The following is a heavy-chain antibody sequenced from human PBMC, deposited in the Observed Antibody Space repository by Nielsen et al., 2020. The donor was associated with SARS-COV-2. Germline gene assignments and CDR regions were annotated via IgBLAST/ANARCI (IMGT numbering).Heavy chain of an antibody. CDR3: ARDVAGDGYSSFDY. CDR1: GFTFTDHH. Sequence: GESLKISCVTSGFTFTDHHMNWVRQAPGKGLEWVSVLYRGGSTYYADSAKGRFTISRDNSKNTLYLQMNSLRGEDTALYYCARDVAGDGYSSFDYWGQGTLVTVSS. D-gene: IGHD5-24*01. V-gene: IGHV3-53*01. CDR2: LYRGGST. J-gene: IGHJ4*02.